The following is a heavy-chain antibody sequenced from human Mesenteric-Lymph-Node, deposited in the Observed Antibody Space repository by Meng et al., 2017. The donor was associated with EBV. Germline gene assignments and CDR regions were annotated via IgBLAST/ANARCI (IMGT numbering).Heavy chain of an antibody. V-gene: IGHV4-30-2*06. J-gene: IGHJ4*02. CDR2: VHHSGLT. CDR3: AGGDYVNQFNY. D-gene: IGHD4-17*01. CDR1: GGSVNSGGYS. Sequence: QLPLQESGSGLVNPSQTLSLTRTGSGGSVNSGGYSWSWIRQSPEKGLEWIGYVHHSGLTYYNPSLETRVIISLERSKNQFSLKLTSVTAADTAVYYCAGGDYVNQFNYWGQGTLVTVSS.